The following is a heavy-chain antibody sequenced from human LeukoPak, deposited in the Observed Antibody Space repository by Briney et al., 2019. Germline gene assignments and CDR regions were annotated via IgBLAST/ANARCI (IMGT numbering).Heavy chain of an antibody. CDR1: GFTFSTYW. CDR3: ARDGSLPDY. CDR2: ITSDGSST. J-gene: IGHJ4*02. Sequence: GGSLRLSCAASGFTFSTYWMHWVRQAPGKGLVWVSRITSDGSSTSYADSVKGRFTISRDNAKNTLYPQMNSLRVEDTAVYYCARDGSLPDYWGQGTLVTVSS. V-gene: IGHV3-74*01.